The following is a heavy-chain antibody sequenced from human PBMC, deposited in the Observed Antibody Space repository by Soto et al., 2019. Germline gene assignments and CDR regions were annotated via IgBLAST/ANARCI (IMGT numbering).Heavy chain of an antibody. CDR2: ISAYNYNT. Sequence: ASVKVSCKASGYTFHNYGVNWVRQAPGHGLEWMGRISAYNYNTHYAQNFEGRVTMTRDTPISTAYMELSRLRSDDTAVYYCARLTVPLDIVVLPAASYDYWGQGTLVTVSS. CDR3: ARLTVPLDIVVLPAASYDY. D-gene: IGHD2-2*01. V-gene: IGHV1-18*01. J-gene: IGHJ4*02. CDR1: GYTFHNYG.